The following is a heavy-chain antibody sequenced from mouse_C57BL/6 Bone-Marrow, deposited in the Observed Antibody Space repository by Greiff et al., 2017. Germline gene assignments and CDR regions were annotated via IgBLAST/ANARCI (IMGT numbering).Heavy chain of an antibody. J-gene: IGHJ4*01. V-gene: IGHV1-63*01. D-gene: IGHD2-1*01. CDR2: IYPGGGYT. CDR3: AREGNYVPYAMDY. CDR1: GYTFTNYW. Sequence: VQLQQSGAELVRPGTSVKMSCKASGYTFTNYWIGWAKQRPGHGLEWIGDIYPGGGYTNYNEKFKGKATLTADKSSSTAYMQFSSLTSEDSAIYYCAREGNYVPYAMDYWGQGTSVTVSS.